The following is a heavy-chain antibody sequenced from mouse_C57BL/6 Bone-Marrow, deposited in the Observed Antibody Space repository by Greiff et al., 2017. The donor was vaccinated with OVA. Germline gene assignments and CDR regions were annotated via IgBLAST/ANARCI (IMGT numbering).Heavy chain of an antibody. CDR1: GYTFTNYW. J-gene: IGHJ3*01. V-gene: IGHV1-63*01. Sequence: QVQLQQSGAELVRPGTSVKMSCKASGYTFTNYWIGWAKQRPGHGLEWIGDIYPGGGYTNYNVKFKGKATLTADKSSSTAYMQFSSLTSEDSAIYDCARGDYDSPRFAYWGQGTLVTVSA. CDR2: IYPGGGYT. D-gene: IGHD2-4*01. CDR3: ARGDYDSPRFAY.